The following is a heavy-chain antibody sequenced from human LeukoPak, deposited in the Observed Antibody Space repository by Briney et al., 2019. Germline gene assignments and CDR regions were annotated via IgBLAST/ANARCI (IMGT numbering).Heavy chain of an antibody. CDR1: GGSISSYY. Sequence: SETLSLTCTVSGGSISSYYWSWIRQPPGKGLEWIGEINHSGSTNYNPSLKSRVTISVDTSKNQFSLKLSSVTAADTAVYYCARPRGYSYGRGAFDYWGQGTLVTVSS. D-gene: IGHD5-18*01. J-gene: IGHJ4*02. CDR2: INHSGST. V-gene: IGHV4-34*01. CDR3: ARPRGYSYGRGAFDY.